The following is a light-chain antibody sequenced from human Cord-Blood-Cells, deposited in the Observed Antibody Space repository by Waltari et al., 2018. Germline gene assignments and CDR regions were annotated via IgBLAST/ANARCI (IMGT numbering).Light chain of an antibody. Sequence: QSVLTQPPSVSGAPGQRVTISCTGSSSNIGAGYDVHWYQQLPGTAPKLLIYGNSERPAGVPDRCAGSKSGTAASLAITGLQAGDEADYYCQSYDSSLSGWVFGGGTKLTVL. CDR1: SSNIGAGYD. CDR2: GNS. V-gene: IGLV1-40*01. J-gene: IGLJ3*02. CDR3: QSYDSSLSGWV.